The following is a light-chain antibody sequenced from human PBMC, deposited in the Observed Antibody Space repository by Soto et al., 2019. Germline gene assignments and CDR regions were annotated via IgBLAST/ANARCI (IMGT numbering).Light chain of an antibody. CDR2: EVS. J-gene: IGLJ3*02. V-gene: IGLV2-14*01. CDR3: SSYTSSSISRV. CDR1: SSDAGGYNY. Sequence: QSALTQPASVSGSPGQSITISCTGTSSDAGGYNYVSWYQQHPGKAPKLMIYEVSNRPSGVSNRFSGSKSGNTASLTISGLQAEDEADYYCSSYTSSSISRVFGGGTKLTVL.